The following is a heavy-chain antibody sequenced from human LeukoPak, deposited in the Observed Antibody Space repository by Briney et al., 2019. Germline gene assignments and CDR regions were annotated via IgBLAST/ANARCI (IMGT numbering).Heavy chain of an antibody. CDR3: AKAPYGSGKRGWYFDL. D-gene: IGHD3-10*01. CDR1: GFTFSSYA. J-gene: IGHJ2*01. Sequence: GGSLRLSCAASGFTFSSYAMSCVRQAPGKGLEWVSAISGSGGSTYYADSVKGRFTISRDNSKNTLYLQMNSLRAEDTAVYYCAKAPYGSGKRGWYFDLWGRGTLVTVSS. V-gene: IGHV3-23*01. CDR2: ISGSGGST.